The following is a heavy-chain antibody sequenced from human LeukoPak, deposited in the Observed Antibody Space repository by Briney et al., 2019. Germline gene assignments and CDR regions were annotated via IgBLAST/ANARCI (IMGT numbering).Heavy chain of an antibody. Sequence: GGSLRLSCAASGFTFSSYAMHWVRQAPGKGLEWVAVISYDGSNKYYADSVKGRFTISRDNSKNTLYLQMNSLRAEDTAVYYCASPSSSSKRRGYGGGFDYWGQGTLVTVSS. CDR1: GFTFSSYA. CDR2: ISYDGSNK. V-gene: IGHV3-30-3*01. CDR3: ASPSSSSKRRGYGGGFDY. J-gene: IGHJ4*02. D-gene: IGHD6-6*01.